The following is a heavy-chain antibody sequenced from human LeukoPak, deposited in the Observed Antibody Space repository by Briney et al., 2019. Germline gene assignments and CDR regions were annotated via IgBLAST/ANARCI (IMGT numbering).Heavy chain of an antibody. CDR2: ISSGSII. D-gene: IGHD3-10*01. J-gene: IGHJ4*02. V-gene: IGHV3-48*02. CDR1: GFTFSRDN. Sequence: GGSLRLSCAASGFTFSRDNMNWVRQAPGKGLEWVSCISSGSIIYYADFVKGRFTISRDNAKNSLYLQMHSLRDEDTAVYYCARGMYYYGSGGLDYWGQGTLVTVSS. CDR3: ARGMYYYGSGGLDY.